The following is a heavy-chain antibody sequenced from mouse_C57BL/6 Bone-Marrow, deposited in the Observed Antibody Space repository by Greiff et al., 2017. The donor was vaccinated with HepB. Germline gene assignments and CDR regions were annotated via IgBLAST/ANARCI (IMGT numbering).Heavy chain of an antibody. CDR1: GYTFTSYW. D-gene: IGHD1-1*01. CDR2: IDPSDSET. V-gene: IGHV1-52*01. J-gene: IGHJ4*01. CDR3: ARGNYGSSYVYAMDY. Sequence: GGELVRPGSSVKLSCKASGYTFTSYWMHWVKQRPIQGLEWIGNIDPSDSETHYNQKFKDKATLTVDKSSSTAYMQLSSLTSEDSAVYYCARGNYGSSYVYAMDYWGQGTSVTVSS.